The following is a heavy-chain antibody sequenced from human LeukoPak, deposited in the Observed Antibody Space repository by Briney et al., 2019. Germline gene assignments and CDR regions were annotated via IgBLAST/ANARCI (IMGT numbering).Heavy chain of an antibody. CDR1: GGTFSSYA. CDR2: IIPILGIA. CDR3: ARYVGYYDSSATSRYFDL. D-gene: IGHD3-22*01. V-gene: IGHV1-69*04. J-gene: IGHJ2*01. Sequence: ASVKVSCKASGGTFSSYAISWVRQAPGQGLEWMGRIIPILGIANYAQKFQGRVTITADKSTSTAYMELSSLRSEDTAVHYCARYVGYYDSSATSRYFDLWGRGTLVTVSS.